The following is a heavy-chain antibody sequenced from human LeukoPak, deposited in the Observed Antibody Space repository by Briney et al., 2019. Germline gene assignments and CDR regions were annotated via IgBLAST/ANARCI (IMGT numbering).Heavy chain of an antibody. V-gene: IGHV4-59*01. D-gene: IGHD2-15*01. J-gene: IGHJ4*02. CDR2: IYYSGST. CDR1: GGSISSYY. CDR3: ARGVSCSGGSRYFGSTELRGTPYFDY. Sequence: SETLSLTCTVSGGSISSYYWSWIRQPPGKGLEWIGYIYYSGSTNYNPSLKSRVTISVDTSKNQFSLKLSSVTAADTAVYYCARGVSCSGGSRYFGSTELRGTPYFDYWGQGTLVTVSS.